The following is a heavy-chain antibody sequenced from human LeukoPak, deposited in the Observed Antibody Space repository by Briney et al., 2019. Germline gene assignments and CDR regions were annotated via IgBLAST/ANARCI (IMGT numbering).Heavy chain of an antibody. J-gene: IGHJ3*02. Sequence: QSGGSLRLSCAASGFTFSSYAMHWVRQAPGKGLEWVAVISYDGSNKYYADSVKGRFTISRDNSKNTLYLQMNSLRAEDTAVYYCARGVTTGVDAFDIWGQGTMVTVSS. V-gene: IGHV3-30-3*01. CDR1: GFTFSSYA. CDR3: ARGVTTGVDAFDI. D-gene: IGHD4-17*01. CDR2: ISYDGSNK.